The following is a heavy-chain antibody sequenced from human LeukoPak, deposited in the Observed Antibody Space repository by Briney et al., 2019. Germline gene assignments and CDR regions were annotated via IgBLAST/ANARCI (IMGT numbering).Heavy chain of an antibody. CDR2: ISGSGEST. CDR1: GFTFSNYG. D-gene: IGHD3-10*01. CDR3: AKDSATYGRFDY. V-gene: IGHV3-23*01. Sequence: GGSLRLSCAASGFTFSNYGMSWVRQAPGRGLEWVSTISGSGESTYNADSVKGRFTISRDNSKNTVYLQLNSLRAEDTAVYFRAKDSATYGRFDYWGQGTLVTVSS. J-gene: IGHJ4*02.